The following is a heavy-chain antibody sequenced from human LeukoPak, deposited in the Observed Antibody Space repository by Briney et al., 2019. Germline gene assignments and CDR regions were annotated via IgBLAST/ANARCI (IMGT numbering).Heavy chain of an antibody. Sequence: ASVKVSCKASGYSFTSYYMHWVRQAPGQGLEWMGWINPNSGGTNYAQKFQGRVTMTRDTSISTAYMELSRLRSDDTAVYYCARAARAIVVVINFDYWGQGTLVTVSS. V-gene: IGHV1-2*02. CDR3: ARAARAIVVVINFDY. CDR2: INPNSGGT. D-gene: IGHD3-22*01. J-gene: IGHJ4*02. CDR1: GYSFTSYY.